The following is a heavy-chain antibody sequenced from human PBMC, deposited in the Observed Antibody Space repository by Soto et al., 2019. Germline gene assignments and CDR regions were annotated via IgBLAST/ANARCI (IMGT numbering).Heavy chain of an antibody. V-gene: IGHV5-10-1*01. J-gene: IGHJ6*02. Sequence: GESLKISCKGSGYSFTSYWISWVRQMPGKGLEWMGRIDPSDSYTNYSPSFQGHVTISADKSISTAYLQWSSLKASDTAMYYCAAAPYCSGGSCYQFYYYYYGIDVWGQGTTVTVYS. D-gene: IGHD2-15*01. CDR3: AAAPYCSGGSCYQFYYYYYGIDV. CDR1: GYSFTSYW. CDR2: IDPSDSYT.